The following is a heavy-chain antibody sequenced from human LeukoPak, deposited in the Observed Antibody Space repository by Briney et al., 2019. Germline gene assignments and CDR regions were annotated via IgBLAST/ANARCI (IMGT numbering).Heavy chain of an antibody. V-gene: IGHV1-18*01. CDR3: ARVGVKTRYYDFWSGYRTYLDY. Sequence: GASVKVSCKASGYTFTSYGISWVRQAPGQGLEWMGWISAYNGNTNYAQKLQGRVTMTTDTSTSTAYMELRSLRSDDTAVYYCARVGVKTRYYDFWSGYRTYLDYWGQGTLVTVSS. CDR1: GYTFTSYG. D-gene: IGHD3-3*01. J-gene: IGHJ4*02. CDR2: ISAYNGNT.